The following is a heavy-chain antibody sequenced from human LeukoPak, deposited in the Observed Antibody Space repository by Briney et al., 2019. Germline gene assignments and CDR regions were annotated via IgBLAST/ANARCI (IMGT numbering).Heavy chain of an antibody. Sequence: GGSLRLSCAASGFTFSSYGMHWVRPASGKGLEWVAVIWYDGSNKYYADSVKGRFTISRDNSKNTLYLQMNSLRAEDTAVYYCASGPRGFDYWGQGTLVTVSS. CDR3: ASGPRGFDY. D-gene: IGHD3/OR15-3a*01. V-gene: IGHV3-33*01. J-gene: IGHJ4*02. CDR1: GFTFSSYG. CDR2: IWYDGSNK.